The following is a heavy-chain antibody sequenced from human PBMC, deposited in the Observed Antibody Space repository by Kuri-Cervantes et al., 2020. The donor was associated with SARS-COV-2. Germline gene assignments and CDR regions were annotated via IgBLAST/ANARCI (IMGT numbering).Heavy chain of an antibody. J-gene: IGHJ6*02. CDR3: AGRGFWSGYYSRPDDYGMDV. CDR1: GGSISSYY. D-gene: IGHD3-3*01. CDR2: IYYSGST. V-gene: IGHV4-59*12. Sequence: SETLSLTCTVSGGSISSYYWSWIRQPPGKGPEWIGYIYYSGSTNYNPSLKSRVTISVDTSKNQFSLKLSSVTAADTAVYYCAGRGFWSGYYSRPDDYGMDVWGQGTTVTVSS.